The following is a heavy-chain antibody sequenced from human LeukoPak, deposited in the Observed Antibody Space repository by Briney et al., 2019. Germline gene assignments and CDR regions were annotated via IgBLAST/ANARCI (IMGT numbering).Heavy chain of an antibody. J-gene: IGHJ3*02. CDR3: ARDQSPGHYYDSSGPEGGAFDI. Sequence: ASVKVSCKASGYTFTSYDINWVRQATGQGLEWMGWMNPNSGNTGYAQKFQGRVTITRNTSISTAYMELSSLRSEDTAVYYCARDQSPGHYYDSSGPEGGAFDIWGQGTMVTVSS. CDR1: GYTFTSYD. V-gene: IGHV1-8*03. CDR2: MNPNSGNT. D-gene: IGHD3-22*01.